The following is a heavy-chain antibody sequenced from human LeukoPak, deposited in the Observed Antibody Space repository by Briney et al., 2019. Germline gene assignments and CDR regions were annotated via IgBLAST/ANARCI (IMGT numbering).Heavy chain of an antibody. CDR3: ARGPLIVVVPAAPTDYYYYYYMDV. D-gene: IGHD2-2*01. Sequence: GALVKVSCKASGGTFSSYAVSWVRQAPGQGLEWMGGIIPIFGTANYAQKFQGRVTITTDESTSTAYMELSSLRSEHTAVYYCARGPLIVVVPAAPTDYYYYYYMDVWGKGTTVTVSS. J-gene: IGHJ6*03. V-gene: IGHV1-69*05. CDR1: GGTFSSYA. CDR2: IIPIFGTA.